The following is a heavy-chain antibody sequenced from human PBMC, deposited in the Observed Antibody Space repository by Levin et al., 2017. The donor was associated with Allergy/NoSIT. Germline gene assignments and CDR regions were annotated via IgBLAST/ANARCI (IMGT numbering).Heavy chain of an antibody. Sequence: RSQTLSLPCAVYGGSFSGYYWSWIRQPPGKGLEWIGEINHSGSTNYNPSLKSRVTISVDTSKNQFSLKLSSVTAADTAVYYCARSRRMYYYDSSGYFDAFDIWGQGTMVTVSS. CDR1: GGSFSGYY. D-gene: IGHD3-22*01. CDR3: ARSRRMYYYDSSGYFDAFDI. V-gene: IGHV4-34*01. J-gene: IGHJ3*02. CDR2: INHSGST.